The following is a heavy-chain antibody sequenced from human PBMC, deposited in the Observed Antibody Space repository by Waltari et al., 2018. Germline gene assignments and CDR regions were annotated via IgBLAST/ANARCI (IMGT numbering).Heavy chain of an antibody. CDR3: ATAPDAFQIIN. CDR2: INPYSGGT. CDR1: GHTFTRYY. D-gene: IGHD2-2*01. V-gene: IGHV1-2*02. Sequence: QVQLVQSGAEVKKPGASVKVSCQTSGHTFTRYYMYWVRQAPGQGLEWMGWINPYSGGTAYAQKFQGRVTLTRDTSISTAYMELNRLISDDSAMYYCATAPDAFQIINWGQGTLVTVSS. J-gene: IGHJ4*02.